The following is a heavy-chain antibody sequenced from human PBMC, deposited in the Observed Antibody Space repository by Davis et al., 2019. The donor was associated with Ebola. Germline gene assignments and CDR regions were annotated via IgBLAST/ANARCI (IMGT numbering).Heavy chain of an antibody. CDR3: ARDRYYSGTFDAFDI. CDR1: GYTLSSYA. V-gene: IGHV1-18*01. Sequence: ASGTVSCKGSGYTLSSYAINWVRQAPGQGLEVMGWINPYNGPTSYSQNHQGRVTMTTDTSTNTAYMELRSLRSDDTGMYFCARDRYYSGTFDAFDIWGQGTMLTVSS. CDR2: INPYNGPT. J-gene: IGHJ3*02. D-gene: IGHD1-26*01.